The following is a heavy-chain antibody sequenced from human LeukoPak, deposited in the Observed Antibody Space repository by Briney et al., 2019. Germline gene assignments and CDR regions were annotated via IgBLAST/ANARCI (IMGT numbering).Heavy chain of an antibody. CDR1: GFTFSSYS. J-gene: IGHJ4*02. Sequence: SWGSLTLTCAASGFTFSSYSMNWARQAPGKGLEWVSSISSSSSYIYSADSVKGRFTISRDNAKNSLYLQMNSLRAEDTAVYYCARETYCGGDCYVQYYFDYWGQGTLVTVSS. CDR2: ISSSSSYI. D-gene: IGHD2-21*02. V-gene: IGHV3-21*01. CDR3: ARETYCGGDCYVQYYFDY.